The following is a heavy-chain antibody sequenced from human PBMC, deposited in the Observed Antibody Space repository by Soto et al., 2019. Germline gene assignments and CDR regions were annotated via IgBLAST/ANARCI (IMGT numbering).Heavy chain of an antibody. CDR3: AKGDLNYYGMDV. J-gene: IGHJ6*02. V-gene: IGHV3-43*01. Sequence: PGGSLRLSCAASGFTFDDYTMHWVRQAPGKGLEWVSLISWDGGSTYYADSVKGRFTISRDNSKNSLYLQMNSLRTEDTALYYCAKGDLNYYGMDVWGQGTTVTVS. CDR2: ISWDGGST. CDR1: GFTFDDYT. D-gene: IGHD3-16*01.